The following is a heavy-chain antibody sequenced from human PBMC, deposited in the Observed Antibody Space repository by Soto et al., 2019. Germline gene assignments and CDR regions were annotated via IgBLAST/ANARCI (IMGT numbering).Heavy chain of an antibody. CDR3: ARVLDTISSPMDY. Sequence: SETLSLTCTVSGGSINSGGYYWIWIRQPPGQGLEWIGEINHSGSTNYNSSLKSRVTISVDTSKNQFSLKLSSVTAADTAVYYCARVLDTISSPMDYWGQGTLVTVSS. J-gene: IGHJ4*02. CDR2: INHSGST. CDR1: GGSINSGGYY. V-gene: IGHV4-34*01. D-gene: IGHD3-9*01.